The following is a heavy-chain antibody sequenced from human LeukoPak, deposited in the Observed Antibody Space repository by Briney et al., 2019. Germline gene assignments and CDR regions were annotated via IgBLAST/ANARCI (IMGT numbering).Heavy chain of an antibody. Sequence: SETLSLTCTVSGDSLNSAGDYWGWIRQPPGKGLEWIGSIYRSGKTYYHPSLESRVAISRDTSKRQVSLNLSHVTAADTAVYYCARGGSSAYNGIDFWGQGIRVTVSS. CDR3: ARGGSSAYNGIDF. CDR2: IYRSGKT. V-gene: IGHV4-39*07. D-gene: IGHD6-13*01. CDR1: GDSLNSAGDY. J-gene: IGHJ4*02.